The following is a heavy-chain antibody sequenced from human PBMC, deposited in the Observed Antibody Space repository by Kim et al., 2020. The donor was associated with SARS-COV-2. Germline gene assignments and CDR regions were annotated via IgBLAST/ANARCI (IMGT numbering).Heavy chain of an antibody. CDR2: ISYDGSNK. Sequence: GGSLRLSCAASGFTFSSYAMHWVRQAPGKGLEWVAVISYDGSNKYYADSVKGRFTISRDNSKNTLYLQMNSLRAEDTAVYYCAREGGGWYAAFDIWGQGTMFTVSS. CDR1: GFTFSSYA. CDR3: AREGGGWYAAFDI. D-gene: IGHD6-19*01. J-gene: IGHJ3*02. V-gene: IGHV3-30-3*01.